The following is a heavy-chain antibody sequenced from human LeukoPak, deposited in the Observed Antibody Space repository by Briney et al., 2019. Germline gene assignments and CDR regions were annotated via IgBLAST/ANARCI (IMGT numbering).Heavy chain of an antibody. V-gene: IGHV4-39*07. CDR1: GGSISSSSYY. Sequence: SETLSLTCTVSGGSISSSSYYWGWIRQAPGKGLEWIGSIYYSGSTYYNPSLKSRVTISVDTSKNQFSLKLSSVTAADTAVYYCARGIPYGRPIGAAGTVDYWGQGTLVTVSS. D-gene: IGHD6-13*01. J-gene: IGHJ4*02. CDR3: ARGIPYGRPIGAAGTVDY. CDR2: IYYSGST.